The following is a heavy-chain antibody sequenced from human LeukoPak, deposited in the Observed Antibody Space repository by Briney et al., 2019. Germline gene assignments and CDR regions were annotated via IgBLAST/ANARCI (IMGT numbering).Heavy chain of an antibody. CDR2: ISSSSSYI. CDR1: GFTVSSNY. D-gene: IGHD2-15*01. V-gene: IGHV3-21*01. CDR3: ARLNCSGGSCYSPFDY. J-gene: IGHJ4*02. Sequence: PGGSLRLSCAASGFTVSSNYMSWVRQAPGKGLEWVSSISSSSSYIYYADSVKGRFTISRDNAKNSLYLQMNSLRAEDTAVYYCARLNCSGGSCYSPFDYWGQGTLVTVSS.